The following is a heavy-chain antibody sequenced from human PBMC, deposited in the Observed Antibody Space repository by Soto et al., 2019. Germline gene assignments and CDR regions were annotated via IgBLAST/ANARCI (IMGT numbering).Heavy chain of an antibody. Sequence: LRLSCAASGFSFSDYSMNWVRQAPGKGLEWLSYISRSGSLNYYADSVKGRFTISRDNAKNSLYLEMNSVRDEDTAMYYRARDLEYSSSWYYYYGLDVWGHGTTVTVSS. J-gene: IGHJ6*02. V-gene: IGHV3-48*02. D-gene: IGHD6-6*01. CDR2: ISRSGSLN. CDR1: GFSFSDYS. CDR3: ARDLEYSSSWYYYYGLDV.